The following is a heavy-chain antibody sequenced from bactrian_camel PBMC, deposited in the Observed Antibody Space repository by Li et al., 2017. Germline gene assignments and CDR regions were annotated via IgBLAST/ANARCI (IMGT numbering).Heavy chain of an antibody. CDR2: IVITGSGST. Sequence: VQLVESGGALVQPGGSLKLSCAASGFTFSTYLMSWVRQAPGKEREGVASIVITGSGSTLYADSVKGRFTISADNAKNTVPLQMNNLKPEDTATYYCAAAKGLPDLLRGGYLSVRSYNYWGRGTQVTVS. D-gene: IGHD3*01. J-gene: IGHJ4*01. V-gene: IGHV3S1*01. CDR3: AAAKGLPDLLRGGYLSVRSYNY. CDR1: GFTFSTYL.